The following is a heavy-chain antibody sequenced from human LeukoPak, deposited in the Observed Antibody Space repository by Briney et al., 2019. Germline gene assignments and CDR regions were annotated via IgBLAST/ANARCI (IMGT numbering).Heavy chain of an antibody. CDR3: ARVTGGGSPRIDY. Sequence: SETLSLTCTVSGYPISSGYYWGWIRQPPGKGLEWIGSIYHSGSTYYNPSLKSRVTISVDTSKNQFSLKLSSVTAADTAVYYCARVTGGGSPRIDYWGQGTLVTVSS. CDR2: IYHSGST. J-gene: IGHJ4*02. D-gene: IGHD3-10*01. V-gene: IGHV4-38-2*02. CDR1: GYPISSGYY.